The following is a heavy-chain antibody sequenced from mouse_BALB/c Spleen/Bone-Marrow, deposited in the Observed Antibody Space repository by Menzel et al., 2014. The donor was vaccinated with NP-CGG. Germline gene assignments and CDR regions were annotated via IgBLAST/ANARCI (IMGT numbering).Heavy chain of an antibody. D-gene: IGHD2-1*01. CDR2: IHPSDSET. CDR3: AREKVYYGISWFAY. V-gene: IGHV1-61*01. J-gene: IGHJ3*01. CDR1: GYSFTTYW. Sequence: VKLMESGTEVVRPGASVKLSCKASGYSFTTYWMNWVKQRPGQGLEWIGMIHPSDSETRLNQKFKDKATLTVGKSSSTAYMQLNSPTSEDSAVYYCAREKVYYGISWFAYWGQGTLVTVSA.